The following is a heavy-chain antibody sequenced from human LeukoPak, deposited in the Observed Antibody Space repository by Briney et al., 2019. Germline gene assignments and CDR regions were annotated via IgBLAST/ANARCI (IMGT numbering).Heavy chain of an antibody. CDR3: ARGWDYDSGGRPTAYVY. Sequence: GASVKVSCKAYGGTFSNYAINWIRQAPGPGPEWMGGIIPIFGTANYAQKFQGRVTITADESTSTVYMELNSLKSEDTAVYYCARGWDYDSGGRPTAYVYWGQGTLVTVSS. V-gene: IGHV1-69*13. D-gene: IGHD3-22*01. CDR1: GGTFSNYA. J-gene: IGHJ4*02. CDR2: IIPIFGTA.